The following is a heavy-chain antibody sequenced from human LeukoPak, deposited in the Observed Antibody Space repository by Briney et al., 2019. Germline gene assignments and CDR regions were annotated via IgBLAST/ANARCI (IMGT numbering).Heavy chain of an antibody. CDR3: TSPMATRDY. V-gene: IGHV3-73*01. Sequence: GGSLRLSCAASGFTFSGSAMHWVRQASGKGLEWVGRIRSKANSYATAYAASVKGRFTISRDDSKNTAYLQMNSLKTEDTAVYHCTSPMATRDYWGQGTLVTVSS. CDR1: GFTFSGSA. J-gene: IGHJ4*02. D-gene: IGHD5-24*01. CDR2: IRSKANSYAT.